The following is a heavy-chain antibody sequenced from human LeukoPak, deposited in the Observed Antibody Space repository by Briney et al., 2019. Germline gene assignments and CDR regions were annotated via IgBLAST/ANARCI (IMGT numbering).Heavy chain of an antibody. CDR1: GYTFTDYY. CDR2: IYPHSGGS. V-gene: IGHV1-2*02. D-gene: IGHD3-10*01. Sequence: GASVKVSCKASGYTFTDYYMHWVRQAPGQGLEWMGWIYPHSGGSHYAQNFQGRVTMTRDTSISAAYMELSRLRSDDTAVYYCARGRGGGSGSYYLDYWGQGTLVTVSS. J-gene: IGHJ4*02. CDR3: ARGRGGGSGSYYLDY.